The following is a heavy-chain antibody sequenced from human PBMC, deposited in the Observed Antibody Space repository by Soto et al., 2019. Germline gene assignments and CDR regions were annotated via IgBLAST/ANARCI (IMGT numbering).Heavy chain of an antibody. CDR2: IYYSGST. V-gene: IGHV4-59*01. Sequence: PSETLSLTCTVSGGSISSYYWSWIRQPPGKGLEWIGNIYYSGSTNYNPSLKSRVTISVDTSKNQFSLKLSSVTAADTATYYCARLGFNYDFLSGYYNVHHYYGIDVWGQGTTVTVS. CDR3: ARLGFNYDFLSGYYNVHHYYGIDV. CDR1: GGSISSYY. J-gene: IGHJ6*02. D-gene: IGHD3-3*01.